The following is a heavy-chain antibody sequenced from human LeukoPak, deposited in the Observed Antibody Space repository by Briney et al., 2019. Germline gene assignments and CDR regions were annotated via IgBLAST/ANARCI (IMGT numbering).Heavy chain of an antibody. Sequence: PSETLSLTCAVYGGSFSGYYWSWIRQPPGKGLEWIGEINHSGSTNYNPSLKSRVTISVDTSKNQFSLKLSSVTAADTAVYYCALFGGVIAGVDYWGQGTLATVSS. V-gene: IGHV4-34*01. J-gene: IGHJ4*02. CDR2: INHSGST. D-gene: IGHD3-16*02. CDR3: ALFGGVIAGVDY. CDR1: GGSFSGYY.